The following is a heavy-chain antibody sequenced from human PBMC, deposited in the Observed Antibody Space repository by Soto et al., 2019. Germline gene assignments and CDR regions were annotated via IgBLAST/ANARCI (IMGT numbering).Heavy chain of an antibody. Sequence: QVQLVESGGGVVQPGRSLRLSCAASGFTFSSYAMHWVRQAPGKGLEWVAVISYDGGDKYYADSVKGRFTISRDNSKNXLYLQMNSLRAEDTAVYYCARGAEDYYDSTGYYYYWGQGTLVTVSS. D-gene: IGHD3-22*01. CDR1: GFTFSSYA. J-gene: IGHJ4*02. CDR2: ISYDGGDK. CDR3: ARGAEDYYDSTGYYYY. V-gene: IGHV3-30-3*01.